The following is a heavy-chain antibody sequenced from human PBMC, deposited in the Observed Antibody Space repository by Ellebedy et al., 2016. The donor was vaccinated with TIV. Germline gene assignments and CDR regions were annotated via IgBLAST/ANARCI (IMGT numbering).Heavy chain of an antibody. D-gene: IGHD2-15*01. V-gene: IGHV1-2*04. J-gene: IGHJ6*02. CDR3: ARGDCSGGSCYQNYYYGMDV. CDR2: INPNSGGT. Sequence: AASVEVSCKASGYTFTGYYMHWVRQAPGQGLEWMGWINPNSGGTNYAQKFQGWVTMTRDTSISTAYMELSRLRSDDTAVYYCARGDCSGGSCYQNYYYGMDVWGQGTTVTVSS. CDR1: GYTFTGYY.